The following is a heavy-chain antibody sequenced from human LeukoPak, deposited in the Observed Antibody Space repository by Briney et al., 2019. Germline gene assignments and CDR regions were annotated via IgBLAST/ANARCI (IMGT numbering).Heavy chain of an antibody. D-gene: IGHD3-10*01. CDR1: GGSISSSSYY. V-gene: IGHV4-39*01. CDR3: ARQAMVRGVPPCYMDV. CDR2: TYYSGST. Sequence: PSETLSLTCTVSGGSISSSSYYWGWIRQPPGKGLEWIGSTYYSGSTYYNPSLKSRVTISVDTSKNQFSLKLSSVAAADTAVYYCARQAMVRGVPPCYMDVWGKGTTVTVSS. J-gene: IGHJ6*03.